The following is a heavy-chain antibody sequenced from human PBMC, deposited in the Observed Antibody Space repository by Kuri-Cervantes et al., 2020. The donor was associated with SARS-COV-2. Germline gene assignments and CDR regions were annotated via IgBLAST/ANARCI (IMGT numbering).Heavy chain of an antibody. CDR2: ISYDGSNK. V-gene: IGHV3-30-3*01. D-gene: IGHD2-15*01. J-gene: IGHJ6*02. CDR3: ARDLTLGYCSGGSCYYYYGMDV. Sequence: LSLTCAASGFTFSSYAMHWVRQAPGKGLEWVAVISYDGSNKYYADSVKGRFTISRDNSKNTLYLQMNSLRAEDTAVYYCARDLTLGYCSGGSCYYYYGMDVWGQGTTVTVSS. CDR1: GFTFSSYA.